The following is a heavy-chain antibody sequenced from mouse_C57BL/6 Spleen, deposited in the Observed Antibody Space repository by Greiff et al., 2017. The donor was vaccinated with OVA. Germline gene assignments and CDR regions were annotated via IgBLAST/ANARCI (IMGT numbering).Heavy chain of an antibody. Sequence: VQLQQPGAELVRPGSSVKLSCKASGYTFTSYWMHWVKQRPIQGLEWIGNIDPSDSETHYNQKFKDKATLTVDKSSSTAYMQLSSLTSEDSAVYDCERSRYSYAMDYWGQGTPVTVSS. CDR3: ERSRYSYAMDY. V-gene: IGHV1-52*01. CDR2: IDPSDSET. J-gene: IGHJ4*01. CDR1: GYTFTSYW.